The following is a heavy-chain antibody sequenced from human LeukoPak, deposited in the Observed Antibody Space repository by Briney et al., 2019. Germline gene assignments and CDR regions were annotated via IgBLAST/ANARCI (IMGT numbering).Heavy chain of an antibody. CDR1: GFTFSSYA. Sequence: PGGSLRLSCAASGFTFSSYAMHWVRQAPGKGLERVAVISYDGSNKYYADSVKGRFTISRDNSKNTLYLQMNSLRAEDTAVYYCARDLGEMATIFYAFDIWGQGTMVTVSS. CDR3: ARDLGEMATIFYAFDI. V-gene: IGHV3-30-3*01. D-gene: IGHD5-24*01. CDR2: ISYDGSNK. J-gene: IGHJ3*02.